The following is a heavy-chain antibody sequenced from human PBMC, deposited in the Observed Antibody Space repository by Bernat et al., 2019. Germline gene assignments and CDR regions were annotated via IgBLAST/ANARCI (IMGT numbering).Heavy chain of an antibody. J-gene: IGHJ4*02. D-gene: IGHD2-2*01. CDR1: GGSISSSSYY. V-gene: IGHV4-39*01. CDR3: ARHYCSSTSCYLGY. CDR2: IYYSGST. Sequence: QLQLQESGPGLVKPSETLSLTYTVSGGSISSSSYYWGWIRQPPGKGLEWIGSIYYSGSTYYNPSLKSRVTISVDTSKNQFSLKLSSVTAADTAVYYCARHYCSSTSCYLGYWGQGTLVTVSS.